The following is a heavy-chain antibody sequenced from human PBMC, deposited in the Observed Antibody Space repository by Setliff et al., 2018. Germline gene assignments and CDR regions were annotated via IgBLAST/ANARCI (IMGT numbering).Heavy chain of an antibody. CDR1: GASISTTYYY. CDR2: IYQNGIT. CDR3: ATDGPVLNGDYIS. J-gene: IGHJ5*02. D-gene: IGHD3-10*01. Sequence: PSETLSLTCSVPGASISTTYYYWDWIRQSPEKGLEWIGTIYQNGITYYNPSVKSRVTISVDKSKNQFSLSLRSVTAADTAVYYCATDGPVLNGDYISWGQGTLVTVSS. V-gene: IGHV4-39*07.